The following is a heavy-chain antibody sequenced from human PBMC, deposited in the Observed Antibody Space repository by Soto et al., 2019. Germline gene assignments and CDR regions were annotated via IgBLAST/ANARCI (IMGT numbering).Heavy chain of an antibody. D-gene: IGHD3-22*01. CDR2: INHSGST. V-gene: IGHV4-34*01. CDR1: GGSLSGYY. Sequence: PSETLSLTCAVYGGSLSGYYWSWIRQPPGKGLEWIGEINHSGSTNYNPSLKSRVTISVDTSKNQFSLKLSSVTAADTAVYYCARESLYDSSGYYFITPFDYWGQGTLVT. J-gene: IGHJ4*02. CDR3: ARESLYDSSGYYFITPFDY.